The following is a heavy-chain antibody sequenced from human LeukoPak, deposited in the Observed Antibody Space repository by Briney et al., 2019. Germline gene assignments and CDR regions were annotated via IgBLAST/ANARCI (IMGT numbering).Heavy chain of an antibody. CDR2: INPNSGGT. CDR1: GYTITGYY. CDR3: ARAEDTAMVSYFDY. Sequence: ASVKVSCKASGYTITGYYMHWVRQAPGQGLEWMGWINPNSGGTNYAQKFQGRVTMTRDTSISTAYMELSRLRSDDTAVYYCARAEDTAMVSYFDYWGQGTLVTVSS. J-gene: IGHJ4*02. V-gene: IGHV1-2*02. D-gene: IGHD5-18*01.